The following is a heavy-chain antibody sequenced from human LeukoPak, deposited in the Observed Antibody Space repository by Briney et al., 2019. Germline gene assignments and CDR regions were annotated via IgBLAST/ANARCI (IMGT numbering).Heavy chain of an antibody. CDR2: IYYSGST. J-gene: IGHJ4*02. Sequence: PSETLSLTCTVSGGSISSSSYYWGWIRQPPGKGLEWIGSIYYSGSTYYNPSLKSRLTISVDTSKNRFSLKLTSVTAADTAVYYCARASTIFGHFAYWGRGTLVTVSS. D-gene: IGHD3-3*01. CDR1: GGSISSSSYY. V-gene: IGHV4-39*07. CDR3: ARASTIFGHFAY.